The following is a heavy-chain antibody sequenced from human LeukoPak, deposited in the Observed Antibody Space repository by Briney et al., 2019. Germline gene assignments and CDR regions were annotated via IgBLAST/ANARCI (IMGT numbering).Heavy chain of an antibody. CDR3: ARDLLQVVTATLNWFDP. D-gene: IGHD2-21*02. J-gene: IGHJ5*02. V-gene: IGHV4-39*07. CDR1: GGSISSSSYY. CDR2: IYYSGST. Sequence: SETLSLTCTVSGGSISSSSYYWGWLRQPPGRGLEWLGSIYYSGSTYYNPSLKSRVTISVDTSENQFSLKLSSVTAADTAVYYCARDLLQVVTATLNWFDPWGRGTLVTVSS.